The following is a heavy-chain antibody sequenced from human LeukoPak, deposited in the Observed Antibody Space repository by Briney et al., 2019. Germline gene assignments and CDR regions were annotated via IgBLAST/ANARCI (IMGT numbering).Heavy chain of an antibody. J-gene: IGHJ4*02. CDR3: AKDRSCTNDICHGDFDY. D-gene: IGHD2-8*01. V-gene: IGHV3-23*01. CDR2: ISGSGGST. Sequence: GGSLRLSCAASGFTFSSYALSWVRQAPGKGLEWVSSISGSGGSTYSADSVKGRFTISRDNSKNTLYLQMNSLRAEDTALYYCAKDRSCTNDICHGDFDYWGQGTLVTVSS. CDR1: GFTFSSYA.